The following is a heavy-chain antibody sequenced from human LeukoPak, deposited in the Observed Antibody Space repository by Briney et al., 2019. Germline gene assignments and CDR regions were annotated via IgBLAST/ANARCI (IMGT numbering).Heavy chain of an antibody. V-gene: IGHV4-4*07. D-gene: IGHD6-19*01. CDR3: SRGLVYSSGYDYGSDV. Sequence: SETLSLTCTVSGGSISSYYWTWIRQPAGKGLEWIGRMHSSGSTDYNPSLKSRLIMSLDTSKNQISLELTSVTAADTAMYYCSRGLVYSSGYDYGSDVWGQGTTVTVSS. J-gene: IGHJ6*02. CDR2: MHSSGST. CDR1: GGSISSYY.